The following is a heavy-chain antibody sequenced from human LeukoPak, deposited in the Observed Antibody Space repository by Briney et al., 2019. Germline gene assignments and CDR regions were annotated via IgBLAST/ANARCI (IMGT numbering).Heavy chain of an antibody. CDR3: ARDLPYYYDSSGIDAFDI. CDR1: GFTFSSYW. J-gene: IGHJ3*02. Sequence: GGSLRLSCAASGFTFSSYWMHWVRQAPGKGLVWVSRINSDGSSTSYAGSVKGRFTISRDNAKNTLYLQMNSLRAEDTAVYYCARDLPYYYDSSGIDAFDIWGQGTMVTVSS. CDR2: INSDGSST. V-gene: IGHV3-74*01. D-gene: IGHD3-22*01.